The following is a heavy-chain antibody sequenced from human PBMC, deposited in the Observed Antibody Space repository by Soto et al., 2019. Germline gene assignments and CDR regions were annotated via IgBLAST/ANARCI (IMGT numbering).Heavy chain of an antibody. CDR1: GYTFTSYY. Sequence: GASVKVSCKASGYTFTSYYMHWVRQAPGQGLEWMGIINPSGGSTSYAQKFQGRVTMTRDTSTSTVYMELSSLRSEDTAVYYCARYYSTTEVSGYSSSWHSTYYFAYWGQGTLVTVSS. V-gene: IGHV1-46*03. D-gene: IGHD6-13*01. CDR3: ARYYSTTEVSGYSSSWHSTYYFAY. CDR2: INPSGGST. J-gene: IGHJ4*02.